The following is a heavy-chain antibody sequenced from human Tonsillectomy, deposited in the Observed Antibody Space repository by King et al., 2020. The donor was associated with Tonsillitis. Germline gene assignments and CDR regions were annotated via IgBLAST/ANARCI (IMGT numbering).Heavy chain of an antibody. CDR1: GFTFSTYS. Sequence: VQLVESGGGLVQPGGSLRLSCAASGFTFSTYSMNWVRQAPGKGLEWVSLVYSDATTTKYADSVKGRFTISRDDSRNTLYLQMNSLRAEDTAVYYCAKDSSWGRDYCYYGGQGTLLTVSS. D-gene: IGHD1-26*01. J-gene: IGHJ4*02. V-gene: IGHV3-23*03. CDR2: VYSDATTT. CDR3: AKDSSWGRDYCYY.